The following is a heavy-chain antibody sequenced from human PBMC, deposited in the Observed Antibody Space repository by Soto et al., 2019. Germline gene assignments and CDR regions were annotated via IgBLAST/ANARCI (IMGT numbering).Heavy chain of an antibody. J-gene: IGHJ4*02. CDR1: GYTFSNFW. D-gene: IGHD2-21*01. Sequence: GESLKISCQCSGYTFSNFWIGWVSQLPGQGLEWMGIIYPGDHETRYSPSFLGKVTISAETSINTAYLQWSSLEASDSAFYFCARSPRSRPYFDFWGQGDLVTVSS. V-gene: IGHV5-51*01. CDR3: ARSPRSRPYFDF. CDR2: IYPGDHET.